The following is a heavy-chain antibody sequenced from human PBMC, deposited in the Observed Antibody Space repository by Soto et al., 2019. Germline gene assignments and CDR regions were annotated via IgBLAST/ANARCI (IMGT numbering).Heavy chain of an antibody. D-gene: IGHD6-13*01. Sequence: SETLSLTCTVSGGSISSSSYYWSWIRQPPGKGLEWIGYISYSGSTNYNPPLRSRVTISVDTSKNQFSLKLSSVTAADTAVYYCARGSTGYSSSWYRYWGQGTLVTVSS. CDR1: GGSISSSSYY. V-gene: IGHV4-61*05. J-gene: IGHJ4*02. CDR3: ARGSTGYSSSWYRY. CDR2: ISYSGST.